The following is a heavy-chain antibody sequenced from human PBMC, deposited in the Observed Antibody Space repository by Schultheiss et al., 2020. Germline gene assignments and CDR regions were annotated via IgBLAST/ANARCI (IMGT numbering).Heavy chain of an antibody. V-gene: IGHV4-59*12. Sequence: SETLSLTCVVSGGSISSYYWSWIRQPPGKGLEWIGCIYYSGSTYYNPSLKSRVTISVDTSKNQFSLKLSSVTAADTAVYYCAREPATTWVGYFDYWGQGTLVTVSS. CDR2: IYYSGST. CDR3: AREPATTWVGYFDY. J-gene: IGHJ4*02. CDR1: GGSISSYY. D-gene: IGHD1-26*01.